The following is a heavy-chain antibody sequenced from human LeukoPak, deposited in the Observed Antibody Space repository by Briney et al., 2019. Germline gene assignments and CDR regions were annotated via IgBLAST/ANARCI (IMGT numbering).Heavy chain of an antibody. Sequence: GASVKVSCKASGYTFTDHYIHWVRQAPGQGLEWMGWINPDSGATNFAQKFQGRVTMTRDTSIRTAYMELTRLRSDDTTVYFCARARIGGYSSTLPYWGQGTLVTVSS. J-gene: IGHJ4*02. CDR3: ARARIGGYSSTLPY. CDR1: GYTFTDHY. V-gene: IGHV1-2*02. CDR2: INPDSGAT. D-gene: IGHD6-19*01.